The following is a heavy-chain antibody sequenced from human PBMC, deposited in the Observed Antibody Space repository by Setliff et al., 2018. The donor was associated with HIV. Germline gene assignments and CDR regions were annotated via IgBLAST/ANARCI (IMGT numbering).Heavy chain of an antibody. V-gene: IGHV1-46*01. Sequence: ASVKVSCKASGYTFTGHYLHWVRQAPGQGLEWMGRINPSGGSTSYAQKFQGRVTMTRDTSTSTVYMELSSLRSEDTATYYCAPDFGDNWFDPWGQGTLVTVSS. D-gene: IGHD4-17*01. CDR1: GYTFTGHY. CDR2: INPSGGST. J-gene: IGHJ5*02. CDR3: APDFGDNWFDP.